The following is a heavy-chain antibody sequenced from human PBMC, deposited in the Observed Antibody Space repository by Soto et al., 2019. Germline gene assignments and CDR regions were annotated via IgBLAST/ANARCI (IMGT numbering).Heavy chain of an antibody. CDR3: ARDTLRGDFDY. CDR2: ISSGSAYI. V-gene: IGHV3-21*01. CDR1: GFSFSRNS. J-gene: IGHJ4*02. D-gene: IGHD3-16*01. Sequence: LRLSCAVSGFSFSRNSMHWVRQAPGKGLEWVSSISSGSAYIFYADSVKGRFTISRDNAKNSLYLQMNSLRAEDTAVYYCARDTLRGDFDYWGQGTLVTVSP.